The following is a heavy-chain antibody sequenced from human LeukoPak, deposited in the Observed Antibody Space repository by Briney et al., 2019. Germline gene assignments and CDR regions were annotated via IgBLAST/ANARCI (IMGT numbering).Heavy chain of an antibody. CDR2: FDPEDGET. V-gene: IGHV1-24*01. Sequence: ASVKVSSKVSGYTLTELSMHWVRQAPGKGLEWMGGFDPEDGETIYAQKFQGRVTMTEDTSTDTAYMELSSLRSEDTAVYYCATGQLELLGLGYWGQGTLVTVSS. CDR1: GYTLTELS. J-gene: IGHJ4*02. CDR3: ATGQLELLGLGY. D-gene: IGHD1-7*01.